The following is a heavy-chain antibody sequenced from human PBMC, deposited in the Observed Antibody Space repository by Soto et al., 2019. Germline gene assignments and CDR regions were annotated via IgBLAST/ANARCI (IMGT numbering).Heavy chain of an antibody. CDR3: AKVAHIFYGMDV. CDR2: IYFDGSND. CDR1: GFTLRNYA. Sequence: VGSLRLSCEASGFTLRNYAMHWVRQAPGKGLEWVSLIYFDGSNDHYTDSVKGRFTISRDNSKNTLFLQMNSLRPEDTAVYYCAKVAHIFYGMDVWGQGIPVTVSS. D-gene: IGHD3-9*01. J-gene: IGHJ6*02. V-gene: IGHV3-30*04.